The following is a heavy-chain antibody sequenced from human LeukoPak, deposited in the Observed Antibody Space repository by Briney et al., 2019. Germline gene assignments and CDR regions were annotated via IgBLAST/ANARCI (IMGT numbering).Heavy chain of an antibody. CDR1: GFTLSSYE. Sequence: GGSLRLSCAASGFTLSSYEMNWVRLAPGKGLEWISYISRTGNSIYYADSVKGRFTISRDSAKNSLYLQMNSLRAEDTAVYYCARGPYSSNWYVDYWGQGTLITVAS. V-gene: IGHV3-48*03. J-gene: IGHJ4*02. CDR3: ARGPYSSNWYVDY. CDR2: ISRTGNSI. D-gene: IGHD6-13*01.